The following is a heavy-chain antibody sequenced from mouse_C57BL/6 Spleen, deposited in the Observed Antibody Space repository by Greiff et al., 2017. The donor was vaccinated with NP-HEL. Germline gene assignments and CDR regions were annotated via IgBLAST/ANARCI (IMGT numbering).Heavy chain of an antibody. CDR3: ARGYYGSAAY. D-gene: IGHD1-1*01. CDR2: IDPSDSET. CDR1: GYTFTSYW. Sequence: VQLQQPGAELVRPGSSVKLSCKASGYTFTSYWMHWVKQRPIQGLEWIGNIDPSDSETHYNQKFKDKATLTVDKSSSTAYMQLSSLTSEDSAVYYCARGYYGSAAYWGQGTLVTVSA. V-gene: IGHV1-52*01. J-gene: IGHJ3*01.